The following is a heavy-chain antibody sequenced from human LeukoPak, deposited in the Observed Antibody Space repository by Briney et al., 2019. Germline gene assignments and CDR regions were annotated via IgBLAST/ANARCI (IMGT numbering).Heavy chain of an antibody. CDR1: GYTFTGYY. J-gene: IGHJ1*01. V-gene: IGHV1-2*02. D-gene: IGHD6-13*01. CDR3: ARSMAPSGSLYFQH. CDR2: INSKSGGT. Sequence: ASVKVSCKASGYTFTGYYMHWVRQAPGQGLEWMGWINSKSGGTNYAQKFKGRVTMTRDTSISAAYMELSRLRSDDTAVYYCARSMAPSGSLYFQHWGQGTLVTVSS.